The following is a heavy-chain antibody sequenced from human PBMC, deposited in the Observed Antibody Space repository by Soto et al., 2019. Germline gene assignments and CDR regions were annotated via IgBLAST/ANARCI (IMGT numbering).Heavy chain of an antibody. V-gene: IGHV4-30-2*01. CDR1: GGSISSGGYS. CDR2: IYHSGST. J-gene: IGHJ3*02. Sequence: QLQLQESGSGLVKPSQTLSLTCAVSGGSISSGGYSWSWIRQPPGKGLEWIGYIYHSGSTYYNPSRKSRVTISVDRSKNQFSLKLSSVTAADTAVYYCARFTTYDSSGYYLDAFDIWGQGTMVTVSS. D-gene: IGHD3-22*01. CDR3: ARFTTYDSSGYYLDAFDI.